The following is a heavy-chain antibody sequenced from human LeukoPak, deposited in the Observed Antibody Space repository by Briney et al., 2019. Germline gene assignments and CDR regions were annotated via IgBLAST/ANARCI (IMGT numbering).Heavy chain of an antibody. J-gene: IGHJ4*02. CDR1: GFTFNNYW. CDR3: ATDRKVGTWDPRFDY. Sequence: KPGGSLRLSCAASGFTFNNYWMMWVRQAPGKGLEWVANIREDGSEKNYVDSVKGRFTISRNNAKISLYLQMNSPRVEDTAVYYCATDRKVGTWDPRFDYWGQGTLVTVSS. V-gene: IGHV3-7*01. D-gene: IGHD4-23*01. CDR2: IREDGSEK.